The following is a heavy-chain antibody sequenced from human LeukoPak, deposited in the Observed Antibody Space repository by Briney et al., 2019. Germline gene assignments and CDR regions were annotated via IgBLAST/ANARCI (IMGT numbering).Heavy chain of an antibody. D-gene: IGHD3-22*01. J-gene: IGHJ1*01. CDR1: GFTFSSYT. V-gene: IGHV3-48*02. CDR2: ITGSSSTI. Sequence: GGSLRLSCAASGFTFSSYTMNWVRQAPGKGLEWLSYITGSSSTIKYADSVKGRFTISRDNAKNSLYRQMNSLRDEDTAVYYCARDYHDISGYYYGQYWGQGTLVTVSS. CDR3: ARDYHDISGYYYGQY.